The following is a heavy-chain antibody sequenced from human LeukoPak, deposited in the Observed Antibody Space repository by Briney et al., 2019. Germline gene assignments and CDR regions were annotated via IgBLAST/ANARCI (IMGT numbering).Heavy chain of an antibody. J-gene: IGHJ4*02. D-gene: IGHD3-10*01. CDR3: AKAHNYGSASSYFDY. CDR2: ISGSGGST. Sequence: GGSLRLSCAASGFTLSSYAMSWVRQAPGKGLEWVSAISGSGGSTYYADPVKGRFTISRDNSKNTLYLQMNSLRAEDTAVYYCAKAHNYGSASSYFDYWGQGTLVTVSS. CDR1: GFTLSSYA. V-gene: IGHV3-23*01.